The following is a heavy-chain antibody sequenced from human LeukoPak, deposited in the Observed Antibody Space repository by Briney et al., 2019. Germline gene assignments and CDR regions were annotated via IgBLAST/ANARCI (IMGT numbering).Heavy chain of an antibody. J-gene: IGHJ3*02. CDR1: GFTFTNYC. V-gene: IGHV3-7*01. CDR3: AREFCSGGSCYPDAFDI. Sequence: GQSLRPSCAPSGFTFTNYCTGWVRQAPAKGLEWVGNINEDGSVKYYVDSVKGQFTVSRYNDKNTLYLQMNSLTAEDTAVYYCAREFCSGGSCYPDAFDIWGQGTMVTVSS. CDR2: INEDGSVK. D-gene: IGHD2-15*01.